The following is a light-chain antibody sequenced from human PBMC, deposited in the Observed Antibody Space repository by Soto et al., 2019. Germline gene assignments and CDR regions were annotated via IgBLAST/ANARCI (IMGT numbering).Light chain of an antibody. J-gene: IGKJ5*01. Sequence: IQMTQSPSSVSASVGDRVTITCRASQGISTLLAWYQQKPGKAPSLLIYAASNLQTGVPSRFSGSASGTDFTLTISSLQPEDFATYYCQQANSFPITYAQGTRLEIK. CDR3: QQANSFPIT. CDR1: QGISTL. V-gene: IGKV1-12*01. CDR2: AAS.